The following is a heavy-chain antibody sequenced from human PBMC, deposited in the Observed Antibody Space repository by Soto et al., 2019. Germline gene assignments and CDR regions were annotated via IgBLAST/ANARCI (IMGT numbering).Heavy chain of an antibody. D-gene: IGHD3-9*01. CDR2: IIPIFGTA. Sequence: SVKVSCKASGGAFSSYAISWVRQAPGQGLEWMGGIIPIFGTANYAQKFQGRVTITADESTSTAYMELSSLRSEDTAVYYCAGPASLRYFGWTPGDAFDIWGQGTMVTVSS. J-gene: IGHJ3*02. CDR3: AGPASLRYFGWTPGDAFDI. CDR1: GGAFSSYA. V-gene: IGHV1-69*13.